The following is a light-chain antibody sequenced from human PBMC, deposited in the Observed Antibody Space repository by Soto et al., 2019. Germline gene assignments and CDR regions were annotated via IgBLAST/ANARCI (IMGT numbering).Light chain of an antibody. Sequence: QSVLTQPASVSGSPGQSIAISCTGTSIDVGGYSYVSWYQQQPGKAPKLVISDVSNRPSGVSDRFSGSKSGNTASLTISGLQTEDEADYYCASYTTSSTYVFGTGT. CDR2: DVS. V-gene: IGLV2-14*01. CDR1: SIDVGGYSY. J-gene: IGLJ1*01. CDR3: ASYTTSSTYV.